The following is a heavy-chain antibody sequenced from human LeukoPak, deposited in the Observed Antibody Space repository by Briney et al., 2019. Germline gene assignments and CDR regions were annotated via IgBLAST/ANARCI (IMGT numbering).Heavy chain of an antibody. CDR3: AKDGEWLRRTNYFDY. D-gene: IGHD5-12*01. Sequence: PGGSLRLSCAASGFTFSSYGMSWVRQAPGKGLEWVSAISGSGGSTYYADSVKGRFTISRDNSKNTLYLQMNSLRAEDTAVYYCAKDGEWLRRTNYFDYWGQGTLVTVTS. J-gene: IGHJ4*02. CDR1: GFTFSSYG. CDR2: ISGSGGST. V-gene: IGHV3-23*01.